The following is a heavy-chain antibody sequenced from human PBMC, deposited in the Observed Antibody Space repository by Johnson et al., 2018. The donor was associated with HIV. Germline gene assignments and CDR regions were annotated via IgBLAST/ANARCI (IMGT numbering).Heavy chain of an antibody. CDR2: ISYDGSNK. Sequence: HVQLVESGGGVVQPGRSLRLSCAVSGFTFSSYGMHWVRRAPGKGLEWVAVISYDGSNKYYADSVKGRFTISRDSSKNTLYLQMNSLRPEDTAVYYCAKDRNWGRLFDGFDIWGRGTMVTVSS. J-gene: IGHJ3*02. D-gene: IGHD7-27*01. V-gene: IGHV3-30*18. CDR1: GFTFSSYG. CDR3: AKDRNWGRLFDGFDI.